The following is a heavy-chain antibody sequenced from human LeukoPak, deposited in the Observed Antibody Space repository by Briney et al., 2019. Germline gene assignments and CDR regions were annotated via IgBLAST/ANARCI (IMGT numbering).Heavy chain of an antibody. V-gene: IGHV1-69*06. D-gene: IGHD3-3*01. CDR2: IIPIFGTA. CDR1: GGTFSSYA. Sequence: GASVKLSCKASGGTFSSYAISWVRQAPGQGLEWMGGIIPIFGTANYAQKFQGRVTITADKSTSTAYMELSSLRSEDTAVYYCASRDFWSGYYVFRGWFDPWGQGTLVTVSS. J-gene: IGHJ5*02. CDR3: ASRDFWSGYYVFRGWFDP.